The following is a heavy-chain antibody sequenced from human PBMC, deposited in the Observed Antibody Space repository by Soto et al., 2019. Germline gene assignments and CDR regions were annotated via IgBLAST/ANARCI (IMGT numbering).Heavy chain of an antibody. Sequence: GGSLRLSCAASGFTFSSYSMNWVRQAPGKGLEWVSSISSSSSYIYYADSVKGRFTISRDNAKNSLHLQMNSLRAEDTAVYYCARDSPSGYYDSSGYYWDAFDIWGQGTMVTVSS. D-gene: IGHD3-22*01. J-gene: IGHJ3*02. V-gene: IGHV3-21*01. CDR2: ISSSSSYI. CDR3: ARDSPSGYYDSSGYYWDAFDI. CDR1: GFTFSSYS.